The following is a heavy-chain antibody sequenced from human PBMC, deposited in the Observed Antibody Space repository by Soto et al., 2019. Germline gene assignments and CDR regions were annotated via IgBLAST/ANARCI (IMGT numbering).Heavy chain of an antibody. Sequence: EVQLLESGGGLVQPGESLRLFCAASGFTFSTYAMSWFRQAPGKGLEWVSVISGSGGDTYYADSVKGRFTIARDNSKNTLSLQMNSLRAEDTAVYYCAKARGSSTPAPGSYWGQGTQVTVSS. J-gene: IGHJ1*01. CDR3: AKARGSSTPAPGSY. CDR1: GFTFSTYA. V-gene: IGHV3-23*01. D-gene: IGHD2-2*01. CDR2: ISGSGGDT.